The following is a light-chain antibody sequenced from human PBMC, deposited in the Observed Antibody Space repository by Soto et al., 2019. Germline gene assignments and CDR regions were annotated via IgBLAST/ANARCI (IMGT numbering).Light chain of an antibody. CDR1: QSVSGTY. Sequence: EIVLTQSPGTLSLSPGERATLSCRASQSVSGTYLAWYQHRSGQAPRLLIYGASNRATGIPDRFSGYGSGTHSTLPASRLAPEDPAAYYCPQFVMSPPRYPFGQGTKLEIK. CDR3: PQFVMSPPRYP. CDR2: GAS. J-gene: IGKJ2*01. V-gene: IGKV3-20*01.